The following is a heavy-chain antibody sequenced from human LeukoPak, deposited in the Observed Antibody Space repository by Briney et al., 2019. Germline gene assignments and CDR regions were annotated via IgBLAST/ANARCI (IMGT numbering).Heavy chain of an antibody. CDR2: IYYSGST. J-gene: IGHJ3*02. CDR1: GGSISSGGYY. V-gene: IGHV4-61*08. D-gene: IGHD3-16*01. Sequence: SETLFLTCTVSGGSISSGGYYWSWIRQPPGKGLEWIGYIYYSGSTNYNPSLKSRVTISVDTSKNQFSLKLSSVTAADTAVYYCARQVFGIPFDIWGQGTMVTVSS. CDR3: ARQVFGIPFDI.